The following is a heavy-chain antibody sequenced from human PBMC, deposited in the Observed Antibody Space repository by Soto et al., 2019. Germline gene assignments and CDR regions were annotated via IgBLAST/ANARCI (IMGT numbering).Heavy chain of an antibody. V-gene: IGHV1-18*01. CDR3: ARDNSGDFWSGYSHYYFDY. J-gene: IGHJ4*02. Sequence: ASVKVSCKASGYTLTSYGISWVRQAPGQDLEWMGWISFYSGKTIYAQKLQGRVTMTTDTSTGTAHMELRSLRSDDTAVYYCARDNSGDFWSGYSHYYFDYWGQGALVTVSS. CDR2: ISFYSGKT. CDR1: GYTLTSYG. D-gene: IGHD3-3*01.